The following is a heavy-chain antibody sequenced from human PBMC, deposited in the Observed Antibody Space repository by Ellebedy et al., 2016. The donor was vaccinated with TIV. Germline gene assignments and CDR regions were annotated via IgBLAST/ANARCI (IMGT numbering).Heavy chain of an antibody. CDR2: ISYDGSNK. D-gene: IGHD3-3*01. V-gene: IGHV3-30*18. CDR3: AKHPAPVLEWLSIYYYYYYMDV. Sequence: GGSLRLSXAASGFTFSSYGLYWVRQAPGKGLEWVAVISYDGSNKYYADSVKGRFTISRDNSKNTLYLQMNSLRAEDTAVYYCAKHPAPVLEWLSIYYYYYYMDVWGKGTTVTVSS. J-gene: IGHJ6*03. CDR1: GFTFSSYG.